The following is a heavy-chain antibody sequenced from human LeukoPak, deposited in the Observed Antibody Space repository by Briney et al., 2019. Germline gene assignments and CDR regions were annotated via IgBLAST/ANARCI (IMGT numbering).Heavy chain of an antibody. CDR2: IISIFGPA. CDR1: GGTFSSYI. V-gene: IGHV1-69*13. J-gene: IGHJ4*02. Sequence: GASVKVSCKASGGTFSSYIISWVRQAPGQGLEWMGEIISIFGPANYAQKFQGRVTITADESTSTAYMELSSLRSEDSAVYYCARLVGITGYLYWGQGTLVTVSS. CDR3: ARLVGITGYLY. D-gene: IGHD3-9*01.